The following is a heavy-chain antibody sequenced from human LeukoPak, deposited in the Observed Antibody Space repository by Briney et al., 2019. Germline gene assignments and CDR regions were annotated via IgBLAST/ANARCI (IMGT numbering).Heavy chain of an antibody. CDR3: ARCSGGSFDWGWGDYYYMDV. CDR1: GFTFSSYS. Sequence: PGGSLRLSCAASGFTFSSYSMNWVRQAPGKGLEWVSSISSSSSYIYYADSVKGQFTISRDNAKNSLYLQMNSLRAEDTAVYYCARCSGGSFDWGWGDYYYMDVWGKGTTVTVSS. CDR2: ISSSSSYI. D-gene: IGHD2-15*01. J-gene: IGHJ6*03. V-gene: IGHV3-21*01.